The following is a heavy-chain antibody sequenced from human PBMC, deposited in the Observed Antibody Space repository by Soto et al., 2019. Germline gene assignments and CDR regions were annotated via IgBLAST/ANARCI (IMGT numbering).Heavy chain of an antibody. V-gene: IGHV1-18*01. D-gene: IGHD3-10*01. CDR2: ISAYNGNT. CDR3: ARDSSYYGSGSYYSEYNWFDP. J-gene: IGHJ5*02. CDR1: GYTFTSYG. Sequence: ASVKVSCEASGYTFTSYGISWVRQAPGQGLEWMGWISAYNGNTNYAQKLQGRVTMTTDTSTSTAYMELRSLRSDGTAVYYCARDSSYYGSGSYYSEYNWFDPWGQGTLVTVSS.